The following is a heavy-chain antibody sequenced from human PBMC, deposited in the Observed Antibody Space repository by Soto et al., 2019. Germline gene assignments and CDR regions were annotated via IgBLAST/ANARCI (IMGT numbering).Heavy chain of an antibody. Sequence: QVHLVQSGAEVKKPGASVKVSCKASGYTFTSYGITWVRQAPGQGLEWMGWISAHNGNTDYAQKLQGRVIVTRDTSTSTADMELRGLISDDTAVYYCARGRYGDYWGQGARVTVSS. D-gene: IGHD1-1*01. V-gene: IGHV1-18*01. CDR1: GYTFTSYG. CDR3: ARGRYGDY. J-gene: IGHJ4*02. CDR2: ISAHNGNT.